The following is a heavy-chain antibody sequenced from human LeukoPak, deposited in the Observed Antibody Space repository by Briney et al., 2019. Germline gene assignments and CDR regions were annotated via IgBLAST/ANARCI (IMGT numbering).Heavy chain of an antibody. D-gene: IGHD6-13*01. CDR1: GFTFDNYA. CDR2: IDLDGSER. Sequence: GGSLRLSCTASGFTFDNYAMTWVRQAPGKGLEWVANIDLDGSERFYVDFVKGRFTISRDNADNSMYLQMNSLRAEDTAVYYCGRVIAGAIDYWGQGTLVTVSS. J-gene: IGHJ4*02. V-gene: IGHV3-7*01. CDR3: GRVIAGAIDY.